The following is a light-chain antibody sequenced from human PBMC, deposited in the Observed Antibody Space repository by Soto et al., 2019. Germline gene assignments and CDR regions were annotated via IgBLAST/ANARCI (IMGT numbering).Light chain of an antibody. CDR1: GSNTGKNY. Sequence: QSVLTQPPSVSVAPGQKVTISCSGTGSNTGKNYVSWYQQLPGTAPKILIYEDSRRPSGIPDRFSGSKSGTSATLGITGLQTGDEDDYYCGSWDSSLSAVVFGTGTKLTVL. V-gene: IGLV1-51*02. CDR2: EDS. CDR3: GSWDSSLSAVV. J-gene: IGLJ1*01.